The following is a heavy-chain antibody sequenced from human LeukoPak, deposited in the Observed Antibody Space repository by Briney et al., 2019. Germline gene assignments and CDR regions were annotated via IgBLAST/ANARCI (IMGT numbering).Heavy chain of an antibody. CDR1: GFTFSSYA. Sequence: GGSLRLSCAASGFTFSSYAMHWVRQAPGKGLEWVAVVSYDGSNKYYADSVKGRFTISRDNSKNTLYLQMNSLRAEDTAVYYCAREVGGIVGATTFFAYWGEGTRVTVPS. CDR2: VSYDGSNK. D-gene: IGHD1-26*01. CDR3: AREVGGIVGATTFFAY. V-gene: IGHV3-30-3*01. J-gene: IGHJ4*02.